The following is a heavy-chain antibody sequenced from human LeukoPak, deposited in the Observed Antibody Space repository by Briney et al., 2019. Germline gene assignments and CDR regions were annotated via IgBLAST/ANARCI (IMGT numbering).Heavy chain of an antibody. CDR3: AHEMVATLDY. D-gene: IGHD5-12*01. CDR1: GLSLSSRGVG. V-gene: IGHV2-5*02. CDR2: ISCDDDK. J-gene: IGHJ4*02. Sequence: TGPSLVKPTQTLTLTCTFYGLSLSSRGVGVGLNRHPPGKALEWLALISCDDDKRYSPSLKSRLTITKDTSKNQVVLTMTTMDPVDTTTYYCAHEMVATLDYWGQGTLVTVSS.